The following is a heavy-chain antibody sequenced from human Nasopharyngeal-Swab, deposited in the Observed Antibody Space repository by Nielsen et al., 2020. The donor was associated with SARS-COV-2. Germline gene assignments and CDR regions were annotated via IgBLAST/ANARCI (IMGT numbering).Heavy chain of an antibody. CDR3: ARDAGWGGKYGSNWFDP. CDR1: GFIFSDQY. Sequence: SLKISCAASGFIFSDQYMSWMRQAPGKGLEWLSYMSNDSYVIKYADSVKGRFTVSRDNAKNSLYLQMNSLTPEDTAMYYCARDAGWGGKYGSNWFDPWGQGTLVTVSS. CDR2: MSNDSYVI. V-gene: IGHV3-11*04. J-gene: IGHJ5*02. D-gene: IGHD1-26*01.